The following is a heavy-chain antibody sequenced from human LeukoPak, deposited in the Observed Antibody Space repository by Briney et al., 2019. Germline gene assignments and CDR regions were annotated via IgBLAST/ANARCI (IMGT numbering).Heavy chain of an antibody. D-gene: IGHD3-3*01. CDR2: ISAYNGNT. J-gene: IGHJ3*02. V-gene: IGHV1-18*01. CDR1: GYTFTTYG. Sequence: ASVKVSCKASGYTFTTYGISWVRQAPGQGLEWMGWISAYNGNTNYAQKPQGRVTMTTDTSTSTAYMELRSLRSDDTAVYYCAKEGNDFWSGYAFDIWGQGTMVTVSS. CDR3: AKEGNDFWSGYAFDI.